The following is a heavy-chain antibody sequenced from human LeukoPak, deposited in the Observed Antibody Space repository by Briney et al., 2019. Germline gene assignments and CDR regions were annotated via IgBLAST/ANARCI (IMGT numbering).Heavy chain of an antibody. J-gene: IGHJ4*02. CDR1: GFSISSSSYY. Sequence: PSETLSLTCTVSGFSISSSSYYWGWIRQPPGKGLEWIGSIYYSGSTYYNPSLKSRVTISVDTSKNQFSLTLSSVTAADTAVYYCARQEADYGDSCFDYWGQGTLVTVSS. CDR2: IYYSGST. D-gene: IGHD4-17*01. CDR3: ARQEADYGDSCFDY. V-gene: IGHV4-39*01.